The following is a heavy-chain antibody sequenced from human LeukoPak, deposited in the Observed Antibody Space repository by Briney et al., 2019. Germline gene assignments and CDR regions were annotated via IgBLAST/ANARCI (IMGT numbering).Heavy chain of an antibody. J-gene: IGHJ6*03. D-gene: IGHD3-16*01. Sequence: GGSLRLSCAASGFTFSSYWMHWVRQAPGKGLVWVSRINSDGSSTSYADSVKGRFTISRDNAKNTPFLQMNSLRAEDTAVYYCARVQDAVYYDYMDVWGKGTTVLVS. CDR1: GFTFSSYW. V-gene: IGHV3-74*01. CDR3: ARVQDAVYYDYMDV. CDR2: INSDGSST.